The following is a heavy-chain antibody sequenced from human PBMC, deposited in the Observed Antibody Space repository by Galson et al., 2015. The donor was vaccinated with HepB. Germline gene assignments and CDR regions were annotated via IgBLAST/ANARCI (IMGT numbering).Heavy chain of an antibody. V-gene: IGHV1-69*10. CDR2: IIPIFGIA. J-gene: IGHJ4*02. CDR3: AREQGRWQLALDY. Sequence: SVKVSCKASGGTFSSYAISWVRQAPGQGLEWMGGIIPIFGIANYAQKFQGRVTITADKSTSTAYMELSSLRSEDTAVYYCAREQGRWQLALDYWGQGALVTVSS. CDR1: GGTFSSYA. D-gene: IGHD6-6*01.